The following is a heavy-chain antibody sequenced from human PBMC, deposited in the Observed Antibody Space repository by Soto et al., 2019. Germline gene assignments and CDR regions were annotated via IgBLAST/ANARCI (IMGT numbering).Heavy chain of an antibody. V-gene: IGHV3-30-3*01. J-gene: IGHJ3*01. CDR3: ARPYSIGCSYGFDL. CDR2: MSYDGGSK. D-gene: IGHD6-19*01. CDR1: GFTFSSYT. Sequence: QVQLVESGGGVVQPGRSLRLSCAASGFTFSSYTMHWVRQAPGKGLEWVAVMSYDGGSKSYADSVKCRFTISRDDSIKTLYRQEDSLRAEDKALYYCARPYSIGCSYGFDLWGQGTMVTVSS.